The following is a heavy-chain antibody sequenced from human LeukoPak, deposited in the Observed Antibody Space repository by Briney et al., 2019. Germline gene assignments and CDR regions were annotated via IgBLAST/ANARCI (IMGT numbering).Heavy chain of an antibody. CDR1: GGDISTCH. CDR2: VYYSGST. V-gene: IGHV4-59*13. CDR3: ARGSGSYGFFDV. D-gene: IGHD5-18*01. Sequence: SETLSLTCSVSGGDISTCHWCWIRQSPGEAFEYIGNVYYSGSTNYNPSLRSRVTISVDVSKNQFSLNVRSVTAADTAVYYCARGSGSYGFFDVWGQGTLVTVSA. J-gene: IGHJ4*02.